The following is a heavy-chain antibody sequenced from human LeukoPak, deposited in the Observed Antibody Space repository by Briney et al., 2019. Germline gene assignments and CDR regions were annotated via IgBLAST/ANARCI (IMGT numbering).Heavy chain of an antibody. D-gene: IGHD2-15*01. CDR1: GFTFSGYS. J-gene: IGHJ4*02. CDR2: ISGSGGST. Sequence: PGGSLRLSCAASGFTFSGYSMNWVRQAPGKGLEWVSAISGSGGSTYYADSVKGRFTISRDNSKNTLYLQMNSLRAEDTAVYYCAKGEVVVAPFDYWGQGTLVTVSS. V-gene: IGHV3-23*01. CDR3: AKGEVVVAPFDY.